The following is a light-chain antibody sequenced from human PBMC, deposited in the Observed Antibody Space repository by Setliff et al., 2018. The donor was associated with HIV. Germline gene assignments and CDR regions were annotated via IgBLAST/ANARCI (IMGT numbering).Light chain of an antibody. V-gene: IGLV7-46*01. J-gene: IGLJ1*01. CDR3: LLSYDTAPYV. Sequence: QAVVTQEPSLTVSPGGTVTLTCGSSTGAVTSGHYPYWFQQKPGQAPRALIYDTTTNHSWTPARFSGSLLGGKAALTLSGAQPEDEAVYYCLLSYDTAPYVFGPGTKVTVL. CDR1: TGAVTSGHY. CDR2: DTT.